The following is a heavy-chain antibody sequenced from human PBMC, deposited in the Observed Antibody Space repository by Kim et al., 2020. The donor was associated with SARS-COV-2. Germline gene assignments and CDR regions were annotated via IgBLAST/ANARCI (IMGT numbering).Heavy chain of an antibody. V-gene: IGHV3-15*01. J-gene: IGHJ6*02. D-gene: IGHD2-15*01. CDR2: IKSKGAGGTT. CDR3: STGYCSGDTCLP. Sequence: GGSLRLSCAGSGFIFSNAWMSWVRQAPEKGLEWLGRIKSKGAGGTTEYAAPVKGRFTISRDDSKNTLYLEMNSLKTEDTAVYYCSTGYCSGDTCLPWGQGTTVTVSS. CDR1: GFIFSNAW.